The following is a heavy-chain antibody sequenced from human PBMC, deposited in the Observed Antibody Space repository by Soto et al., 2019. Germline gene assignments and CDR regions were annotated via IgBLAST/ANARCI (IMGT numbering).Heavy chain of an antibody. CDR1: GYTFTGYY. V-gene: IGHV1-2*04. D-gene: IGHD2-21*01. J-gene: IGHJ3*02. CDR2: INPNSGNT. CDR3: ARGLVLGEAAFDI. Sequence: ASVKVSCKASGYTFTGYYMHWVRQAPGQGLEWMGWINPNSGNTNYAQKFQGWVTMTRNTSISTAYMELSRLRSEDAAVYYCARGLVLGEAAFDIWGQGTMVTVSS.